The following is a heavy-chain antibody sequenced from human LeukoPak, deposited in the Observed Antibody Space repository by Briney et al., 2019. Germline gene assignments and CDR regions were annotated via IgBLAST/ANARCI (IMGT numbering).Heavy chain of an antibody. CDR3: ARHSYYGSGSTLYYFDY. CDR2: IYNSGST. J-gene: IGHJ4*02. V-gene: IGHV4-59*11. D-gene: IGHD3-10*01. Sequence: KPSETLSLTCTVSGGSISNHYWSWIRQPPGKGLEWIGCIYNSGSTNHNPALKSRVTIAVDTSKSQLSLKLTSVTAADTAVYYCARHSYYGSGSTLYYFDYWGQGTLVTVSS. CDR1: GGSISNHY.